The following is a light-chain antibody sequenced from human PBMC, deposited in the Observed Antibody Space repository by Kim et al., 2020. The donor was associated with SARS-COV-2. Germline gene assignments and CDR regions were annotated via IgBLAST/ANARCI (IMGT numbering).Light chain of an antibody. CDR1: QDIRSN. Sequence: AAVGDRVNITCRTSQDIRSNLAWFQQKPERAPKSLIYAASSLQSGAPSRFSGGGSGTEFTLTISSLQAEDSATYYCHQYSSYPRTFGQGTKVDIK. J-gene: IGKJ1*01. V-gene: IGKV1-16*01. CDR3: HQYSSYPRT. CDR2: AAS.